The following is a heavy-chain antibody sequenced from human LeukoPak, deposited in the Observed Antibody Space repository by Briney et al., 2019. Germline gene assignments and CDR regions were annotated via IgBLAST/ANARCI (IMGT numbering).Heavy chain of an antibody. CDR1: GFTFSSYA. Sequence: GRSLRLSCAASGFTFSSYAMHWVRQAPGKGLEWVAVISSDGSNKYYADSVNGRFTISRANSKNSLYLQMNSLSAEDTAVYSCARDTAHPACSGGSCYIDYWGQGTLVTVSS. J-gene: IGHJ4*02. V-gene: IGHV3-30*04. CDR2: ISSDGSNK. CDR3: ARDTAHPACSGGSCYIDY. D-gene: IGHD2-15*01.